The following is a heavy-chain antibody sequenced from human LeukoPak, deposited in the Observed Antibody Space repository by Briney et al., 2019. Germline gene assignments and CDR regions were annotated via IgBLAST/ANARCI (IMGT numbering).Heavy chain of an antibody. CDR1: GDSVSSNSAA. CDR2: TYYMSKWNN. V-gene: IGHV6-1*01. Sequence: SQTLSLTCAISGDSVSSNSAAWNWIRQSPSRDLEWLGRTYYMSKWNNDYAAAVKSRITINPDTSKNQFSLELNSVTHEDTAVYYCARGWEYSSGWYYFDYWGQGTLVTVSS. D-gene: IGHD6-19*01. J-gene: IGHJ4*02. CDR3: ARGWEYSSGWYYFDY.